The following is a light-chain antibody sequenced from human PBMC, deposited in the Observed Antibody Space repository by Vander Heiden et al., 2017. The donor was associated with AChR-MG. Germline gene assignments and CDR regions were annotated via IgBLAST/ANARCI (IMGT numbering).Light chain of an antibody. CDR1: TLGDKY. CDR3: QAWDGGNVI. J-gene: IGLJ2*01. Sequence: SYALTQPPSVSVSPGQTASISCSGDTLGDKYTSWYQQKSGQSPVLVVYQETKRHSGVPERFSGSKFGNTATLTISGTQTTDEADYYCQAWDGGNVIFGGGTKLTVL. CDR2: QET. V-gene: IGLV3-1*01.